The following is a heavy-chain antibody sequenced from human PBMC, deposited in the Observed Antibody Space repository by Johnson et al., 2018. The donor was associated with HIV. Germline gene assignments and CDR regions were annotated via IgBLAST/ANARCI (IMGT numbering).Heavy chain of an antibody. CDR3: TTDLGHYYDSSGYYYGAFDI. J-gene: IGHJ3*02. V-gene: IGHV3-15*01. CDR1: GFTFSNAW. D-gene: IGHD3-22*01. Sequence: VQLVESGGGLVKPGGSLRLSCAASGFTFSNAWMSWVRQAPGKGLEWVGRIKSKTDGGTTDYAAPVKGRFTISRDDSKNTLYLQMNSLKTEETAVYYCTTDLGHYYDSSGYYYGAFDIWGQGTMVTVSS. CDR2: IKSKTDGGTT.